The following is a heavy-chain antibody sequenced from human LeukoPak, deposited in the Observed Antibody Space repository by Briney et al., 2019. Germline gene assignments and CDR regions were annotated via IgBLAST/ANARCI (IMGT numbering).Heavy chain of an antibody. Sequence: GGSLRLSCAASGFTFSSYGMHWVRQAPGKGLEWVAVIWYVGNNEYYADSVKGRFTISRDNSKNTLYLQMNSLRAEGTAVYYCATGYSDSLRSPLDSWGQGTLVTVSS. D-gene: IGHD3-22*01. CDR1: GFTFSSYG. CDR2: IWYVGNNE. CDR3: ATGYSDSLRSPLDS. J-gene: IGHJ5*01. V-gene: IGHV3-33*01.